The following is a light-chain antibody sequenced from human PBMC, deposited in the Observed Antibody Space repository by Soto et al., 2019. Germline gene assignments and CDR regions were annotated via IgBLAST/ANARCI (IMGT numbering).Light chain of an antibody. CDR3: QQYKDWPPYT. CDR1: QRISSN. CDR2: GAS. V-gene: IGKV3-15*01. J-gene: IGKJ2*01. Sequence: EILMTQSQATLSFSPGERATLSCRASQRISSNVAWYQQKPGQAPRLLIYGASTRATGVPARFSGGGSGTEFTLTISSLQSDDFAVYFCQQYKDWPPYTFGQGTQLEIK.